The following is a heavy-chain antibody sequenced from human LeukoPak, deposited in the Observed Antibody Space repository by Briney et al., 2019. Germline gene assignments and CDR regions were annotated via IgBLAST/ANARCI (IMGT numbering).Heavy chain of an antibody. CDR1: GFTFSSYS. CDR3: ASRFYDILTGDDAFDI. J-gene: IGHJ3*02. Sequence: GGSLRLSCAASGFTFSSYSMNWVRQAPGKGLEWVSYISSSSSTIYYADSVKGRFTISRDNAKNSLYLQMNSLRAEDTAVYYCASRFYDILTGDDAFDIWGQGTMVTVSS. CDR2: ISSSSSTI. D-gene: IGHD3-9*01. V-gene: IGHV3-48*04.